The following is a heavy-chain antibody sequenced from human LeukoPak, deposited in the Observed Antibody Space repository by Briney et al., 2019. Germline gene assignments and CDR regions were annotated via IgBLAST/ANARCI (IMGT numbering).Heavy chain of an antibody. CDR2: IIPLFGTA. V-gene: IGHV1-69*05. CDR1: GGTCRTNA. Sequence: SVKVSCKASGGTCRTNAIIWVRQAPGQGLEWVGGIIPLFGTANYAQRFQGRGTITTDESTSTAYTEPSSLRSDDTAVYYCARVLVGGTTNDAFDIWGQGTMVTVSS. D-gene: IGHD4-17*01. J-gene: IGHJ3*02. CDR3: ARVLVGGTTNDAFDI.